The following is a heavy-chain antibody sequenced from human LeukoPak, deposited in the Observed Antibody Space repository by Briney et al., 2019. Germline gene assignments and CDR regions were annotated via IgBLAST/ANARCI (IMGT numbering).Heavy chain of an antibody. CDR3: VRGTSRLYYYGMDV. V-gene: IGHV4-4*02. CDR2: IYHSGST. CDR1: GGSIGSSNW. D-gene: IGHD2-2*01. J-gene: IGHJ6*02. Sequence: PSETLSLTCAVSGGSIGSSNWWSWVRQPPGKGLEWIGEIYHSGSTNYNPSLKSRVTISVDKSKNQFSLKLSSVTAADTAVYYCVRGTSRLYYYGMDVWGQGTTVTVSS.